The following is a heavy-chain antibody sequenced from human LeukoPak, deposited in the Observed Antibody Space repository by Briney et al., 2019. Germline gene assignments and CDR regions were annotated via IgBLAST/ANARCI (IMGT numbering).Heavy chain of an antibody. CDR1: GDSITTNNHY. V-gene: IGHV4-39*01. J-gene: IGHJ5*02. CDR3: ARGFDP. Sequence: SETLSLTCTVSGDSITTNNHYWGWIRQPPGQGLEWIGSVYYSGNTNYNPSLKSRVTISVDTSKNQFSLKLSSVTAADTAVYYCARGFDPWGQGTLVTVSS. CDR2: VYYSGNT.